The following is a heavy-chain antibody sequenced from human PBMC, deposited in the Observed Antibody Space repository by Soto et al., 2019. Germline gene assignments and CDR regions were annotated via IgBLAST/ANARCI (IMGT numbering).Heavy chain of an antibody. Sequence: QVQLVESGGGVVQPGTSLRLSCAASGFSLNNYGMNWVRQAPGKGLEWVAVISNNGSNSYYADSVRGRFTISRDNSKNTLHLQLNSPRPADTAVYYCATGGFCSGGSCPGYFFYYYGMNVWGQGTTVTVSS. D-gene: IGHD2-15*01. CDR3: ATGGFCSGGSCPGYFFYYYGMNV. V-gene: IGHV3-30*03. CDR1: GFSLNNYG. CDR2: ISNNGSNS. J-gene: IGHJ6*02.